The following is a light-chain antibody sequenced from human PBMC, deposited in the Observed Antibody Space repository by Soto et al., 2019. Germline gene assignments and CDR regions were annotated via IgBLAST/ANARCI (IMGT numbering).Light chain of an antibody. CDR2: DVT. J-gene: IGLJ2*01. Sequence: QSALTQPHSVSGSPGHSVTISCTGTSSNVGNYNFVSWYQQHPGKVPTLMIYDVTNGPSGVPDRFSGSKSGNTASLTISDLHSEDQADYYCGAYGGNYPHLGRGTQLTLL. V-gene: IGLV2-11*01. CDR1: SSNVGNYNF. CDR3: GAYGGNYPH.